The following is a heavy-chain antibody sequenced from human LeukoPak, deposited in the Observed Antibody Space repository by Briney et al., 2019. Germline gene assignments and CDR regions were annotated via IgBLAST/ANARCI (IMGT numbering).Heavy chain of an antibody. J-gene: IGHJ4*02. CDR3: ARVAKRGYSYGYLDY. CDR2: IYYSGST. CDR1: GGSISSYY. V-gene: IGHV4-59*12. D-gene: IGHD5-18*01. Sequence: VKPSETLSLTCTVSGGSISSYYWSWIRQPPGKGLEWIGSIYYSGSTYYNPSLKSRVTISVDTSKNQFSLKLSSVTAADTAVYYCARVAKRGYSYGYLDYWGQGTLVTVSS.